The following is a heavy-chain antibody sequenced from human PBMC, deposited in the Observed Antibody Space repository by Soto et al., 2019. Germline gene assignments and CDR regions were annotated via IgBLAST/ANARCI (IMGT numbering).Heavy chain of an antibody. CDR2: IYSGGST. Sequence: GGSLRLSCAASGFTVSSNYMSWVRQAPGKGLEWVSVIYSGGSTYYADSVKGRFTISRDNSKNTLYLQMNSLRAEDTAVYYCARDNFRTKVTHWYCGMDVWGQRTTVTVSS. CDR3: ARDNFRTKVTHWYCGMDV. V-gene: IGHV3-53*01. CDR1: GFTVSSNY. J-gene: IGHJ6*02. D-gene: IGHD4-17*01.